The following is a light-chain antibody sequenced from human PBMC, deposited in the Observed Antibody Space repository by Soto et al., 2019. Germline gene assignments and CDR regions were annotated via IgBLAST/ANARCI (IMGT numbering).Light chain of an antibody. V-gene: IGKV1-33*01. CDR3: QQYDNLPRT. J-gene: IGKJ4*01. CDR1: QTISSW. Sequence: DIQMTQSPSTLSGSVGDRVTITCRASQTISSWLAWYQQKPGKAPKLLIYDASNLETGVPSRFSGSGSGTDFTFTISSLQPEDIATYYCQQYDNLPRTVGGGTNV. CDR2: DAS.